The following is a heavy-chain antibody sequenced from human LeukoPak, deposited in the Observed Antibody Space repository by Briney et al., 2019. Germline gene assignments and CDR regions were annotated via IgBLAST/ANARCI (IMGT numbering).Heavy chain of an antibody. CDR2: ISGSGGST. V-gene: IGHV3-23*01. CDR3: AKVGTTVTLRPYYYYMDV. CDR1: GFTFSRYA. Sequence: GGSLRLSCAASGFTFSRYAMSWVRQAPGKGLEWVSAISGSGGSTYYADSVKGRFTISRDNSKNTLYQQMNSLRAEDTAVYYCAKVGTTVTLRPYYYYMDVSSKGTTVTVSS. J-gene: IGHJ6*03. D-gene: IGHD4-11*01.